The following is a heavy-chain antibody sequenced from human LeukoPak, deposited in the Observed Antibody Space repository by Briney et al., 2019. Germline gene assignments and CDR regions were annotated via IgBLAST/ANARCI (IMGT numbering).Heavy chain of an antibody. CDR2: IQKSGST. CDR3: ARYPEREKWLST. J-gene: IGHJ5*02. V-gene: IGHV4-34*01. CDR1: GGSFSGYY. D-gene: IGHD5-12*01. Sequence: SDTLSLTCAVYGGSFSGYYWSWVRQPPGKGLEWIGEIQKSGSTKYNPSLKSRVTISLDTSKNQFSVRLTSVTAADTAVYYCARYPEREKWLSTWGQGTLVTVSS.